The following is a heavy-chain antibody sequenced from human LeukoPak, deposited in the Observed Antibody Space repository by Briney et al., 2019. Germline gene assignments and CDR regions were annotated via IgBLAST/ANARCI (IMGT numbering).Heavy chain of an antibody. V-gene: IGHV3-23*01. CDR1: GFTFSSFG. CDR2: ISGSGGST. D-gene: IGHD6-19*01. Sequence: GGCLRLSCAASGFTFSSFGMSWVRQAPGKGLEWVSAISGSGGSTYYADSVKGRFTISRDNSKNTLYLQMNSLRAEDTAVYYCARDKSEVEWLGCFDYWGQGTLVTVSS. J-gene: IGHJ4*02. CDR3: ARDKSEVEWLGCFDY.